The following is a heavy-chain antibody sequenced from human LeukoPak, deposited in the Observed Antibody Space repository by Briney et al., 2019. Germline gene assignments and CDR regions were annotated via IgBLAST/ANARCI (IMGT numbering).Heavy chain of an antibody. J-gene: IGHJ5*02. D-gene: IGHD2-15*01. Sequence: PSETLSLTCAVSGGSISSGSYYWSWIRQPAGKGLEWIGRIYTSGSTNYNPSLKSRVTISVDTSKNQFSLKLSSMTAADTAVYYCAREGSRYCSGGSCYFSWGQGTLVTVSS. V-gene: IGHV4-61*02. CDR2: IYTSGST. CDR3: AREGSRYCSGGSCYFS. CDR1: GGSISSGSYY.